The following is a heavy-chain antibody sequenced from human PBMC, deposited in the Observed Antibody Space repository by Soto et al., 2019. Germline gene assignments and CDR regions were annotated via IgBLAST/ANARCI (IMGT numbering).Heavy chain of an antibody. CDR2: ISGSGGST. Sequence: GGSLRLSCAASGFTFSSYAMSWVRQAPGKGLEWVSAISGSGGSTYYADSVKGRFTISRDNSKNTLYLQMNSLRAEDTAVYYCARDANSGSYSGPISNWGQGTLVTVSS. CDR3: ARDANSGSYSGPISN. J-gene: IGHJ4*02. CDR1: GFTFSSYA. V-gene: IGHV3-23*01. D-gene: IGHD1-26*01.